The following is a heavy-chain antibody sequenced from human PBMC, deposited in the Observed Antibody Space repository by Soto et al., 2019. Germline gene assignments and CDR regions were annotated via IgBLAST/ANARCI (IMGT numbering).Heavy chain of an antibody. Sequence: QVQLVQSGAEVKKPGASVKVSCKASGYTFTNYAMHWVRQAPGQRLEWMGWINAGNGNTKYSQKFQGRVTITRDTSASTAYMELSSLRPEDTAVYYCAIGPLLWGDVWGQGTTVTVSS. CDR1: GYTFTNYA. CDR2: INAGNGNT. CDR3: AIGPLLWGDV. V-gene: IGHV1-3*01. D-gene: IGHD3-10*01. J-gene: IGHJ6*02.